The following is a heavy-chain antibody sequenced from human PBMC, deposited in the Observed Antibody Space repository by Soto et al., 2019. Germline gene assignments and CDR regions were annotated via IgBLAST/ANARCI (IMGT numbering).Heavy chain of an antibody. CDR2: IGTAGDT. D-gene: IGHD6-13*01. J-gene: IGHJ6*02. V-gene: IGHV3-13*01. CDR3: ARGKQLAQNRYYYYYGMDV. Sequence: PGGSLRLSCAASGFTFSTYDMHWVRQATGKGLEWVSAIGTAGDTYYPGSVKGRFTISRENAKNSLYLQMNSMRAGDTAVYYCARGKQLAQNRYYYYYGMDVWGQGTTVTVSS. CDR1: GFTFSTYD.